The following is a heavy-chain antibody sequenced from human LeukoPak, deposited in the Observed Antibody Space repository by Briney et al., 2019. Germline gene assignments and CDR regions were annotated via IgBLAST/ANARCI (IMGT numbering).Heavy chain of an antibody. J-gene: IGHJ3*02. Sequence: GGSLRLSCAASGFTVSSNYMSWVRQAPGKGLEWVSVIYSGGSTYYADSVKGRFTICRDNSKNTLYLQMNSLRAEDTAVYYCASLIAAAGSGAFDIWGQGTMVTVSS. CDR1: GFTVSSNY. V-gene: IGHV3-66*02. CDR2: IYSGGST. CDR3: ASLIAAAGSGAFDI. D-gene: IGHD6-13*01.